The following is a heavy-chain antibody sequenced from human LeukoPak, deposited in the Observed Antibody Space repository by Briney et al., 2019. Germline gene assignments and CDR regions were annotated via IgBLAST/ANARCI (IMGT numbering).Heavy chain of an antibody. CDR3: ARGFLLRSSFDP. CDR2: MYFTGTT. V-gene: IGHV4-39*07. CDR1: GTSISSTSHY. J-gene: IGHJ5*02. Sequence: SETLSLTCSISGTSISSTSHYWAWIRQTPGRGLEWIGTMYFTGTTYHNPSLKSRLSLSIDKANNKFSLKLTSVTAADTGMYFCARGFLLRSSFDPWGQGTLVSVSS. D-gene: IGHD1-26*01.